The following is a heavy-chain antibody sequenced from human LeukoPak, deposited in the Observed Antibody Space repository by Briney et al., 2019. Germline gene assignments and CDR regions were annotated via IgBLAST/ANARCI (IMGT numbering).Heavy chain of an antibody. V-gene: IGHV3-23*01. CDR1: GFTFSIYA. Sequence: PGGSLRLSCAASGFTFSIYAMSWVRQAPGKGLEWVSAISGSGDGTYYADSVKGRFTISRDNSKNTLYLQMNSLRAEDTAVYYCARSESRGYSGYDYYAFDIWGQGTMVTVSS. CDR2: ISGSGDGT. CDR3: ARSESRGYSGYDYYAFDI. D-gene: IGHD5-12*01. J-gene: IGHJ3*02.